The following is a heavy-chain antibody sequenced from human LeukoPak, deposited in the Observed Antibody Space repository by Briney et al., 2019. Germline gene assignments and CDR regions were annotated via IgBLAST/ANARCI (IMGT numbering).Heavy chain of an antibody. CDR2: ISGSGGST. Sequence: GGSLRLSCAASGFTFSSYAMSRVRQAPGKGLEWVSAISGSGGSTYYADSVKGRFTISRDNSKNTLYLQMNSLRAEDTAVYYCAKENGELSFYYGMDVWGQGTTVTVSS. CDR1: GFTFSSYA. CDR3: AKENGELSFYYGMDV. J-gene: IGHJ6*02. D-gene: IGHD3-16*02. V-gene: IGHV3-23*01.